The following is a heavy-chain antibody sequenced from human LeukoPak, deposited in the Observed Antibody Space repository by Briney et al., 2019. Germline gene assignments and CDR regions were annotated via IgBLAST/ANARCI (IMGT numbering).Heavy chain of an antibody. J-gene: IGHJ4*02. CDR1: GFTFSSYS. Sequence: PGGSLRLSCAASGFTFSSYSMNWVRQAPGKGLEWVSSISSSSSYIYYADSVKGRFTISRDNAKNSLYLQMNSLRAEDTAVYYCAKYDSSGYTVFDYWGQGTLVTVSS. CDR2: ISSSSSYI. D-gene: IGHD3-22*01. V-gene: IGHV3-21*04. CDR3: AKYDSSGYTVFDY.